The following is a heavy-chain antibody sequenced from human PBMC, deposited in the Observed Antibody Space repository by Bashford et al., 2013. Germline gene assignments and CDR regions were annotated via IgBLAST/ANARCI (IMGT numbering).Heavy chain of an antibody. V-gene: IGHV3-21*04. J-gene: IGHJ6*02. CDR3: ARGSLLKSGGDV. CDR2: ISSSGGHT. CDR1: GFSVSDYS. D-gene: IGHD2-21*01. Sequence: GSLRLSCTASGFSVSDYSMSWVRLAPGMGLERVSSISSSGGHTFYADSVKGRFTISRNNAWNSLTLQMNSLRAGDTAVYYCARGSLLKSGGDVWGQGITVTVSS.